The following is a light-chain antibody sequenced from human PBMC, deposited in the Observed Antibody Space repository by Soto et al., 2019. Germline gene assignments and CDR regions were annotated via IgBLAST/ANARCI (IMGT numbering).Light chain of an antibody. CDR2: KAS. J-gene: IGKJ5*01. Sequence: DIQMTQSPSTLSASVGDRVTITCRASQIISDWLAWYQQKPGKAPYLLIYKASDLESGVPSRFSGSGSGTEFTLTIISLQPDDFATYYCQQHNDYPITFGQGTRLENK. CDR3: QQHNDYPIT. V-gene: IGKV1-5*03. CDR1: QIISDW.